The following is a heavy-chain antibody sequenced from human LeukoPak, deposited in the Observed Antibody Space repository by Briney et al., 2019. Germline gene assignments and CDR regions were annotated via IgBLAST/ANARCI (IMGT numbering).Heavy chain of an antibody. CDR1: GFTFSSYG. V-gene: IGHV3-33*06. J-gene: IGHJ4*02. Sequence: PGRSLRLSCAASGFTFSSYGMHWVRQAPGKGLEWVAVIWYDGSNKYYADSVKGRFTISRDNSKNTYLQMNSLRAEDTAVYYCAKQWLGVFYFDYWGQGTLVTVSS. CDR3: AKQWLGVFYFDY. CDR2: IWYDGSNK. D-gene: IGHD6-19*01.